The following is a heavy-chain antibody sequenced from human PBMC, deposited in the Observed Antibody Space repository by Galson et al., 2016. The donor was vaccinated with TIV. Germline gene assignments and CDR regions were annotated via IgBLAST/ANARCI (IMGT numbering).Heavy chain of an antibody. D-gene: IGHD6-13*01. V-gene: IGHV3-43*01. J-gene: IGHJ6*02. CDR2: IVWDGANK. CDR3: AKEGAAAEYYGMDV. CDR1: GFTFDDYT. Sequence: RLSCAASGFTFDDYTMHWVRQTPGKGLEWVSFIVWDGANKYYSDSVKGRFTISRDNSKNSLYLQMNSLRPEDTALYYCAKEGAAAEYYGMDVWGQGTTVTVSS.